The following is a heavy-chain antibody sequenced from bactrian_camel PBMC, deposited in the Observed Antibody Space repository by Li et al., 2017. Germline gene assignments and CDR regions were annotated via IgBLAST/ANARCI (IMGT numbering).Heavy chain of an antibody. V-gene: IGHV3S31*01. CDR2: IATGSGNT. D-gene: IGHD3*01. J-gene: IGHJ4*01. Sequence: DVQLVESGGGTVQAGGSLRLSCAASKYIHNSHTVTWFRQGPGTEREGAARIATGSGNTYYGDSMKGRFTISRDNVEHALYLQMNSLQPEDTAMYYCATFRPCMSARQALNELQSTLPLGHGTQVTVS. CDR1: KYIHNSHT.